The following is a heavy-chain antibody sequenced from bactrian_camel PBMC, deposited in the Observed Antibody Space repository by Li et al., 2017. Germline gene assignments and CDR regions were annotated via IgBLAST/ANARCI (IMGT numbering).Heavy chain of an antibody. CDR3: ASAREADFAD. J-gene: IGHJ6*01. CDR2: INQSGGTT. V-gene: IGHV3S1*01. CDR1: GYDVSTKC. Sequence: HVQLVESGGGLVQPGGSLRLSCVASGYDVSTKCLGWFRQAPGKEREWVGWINQSGGTTFYPDSVKGRFAIDIVNAKNTAYLQMSSLKTEDTAVYYCASAREADFADWGQGTQVTVS.